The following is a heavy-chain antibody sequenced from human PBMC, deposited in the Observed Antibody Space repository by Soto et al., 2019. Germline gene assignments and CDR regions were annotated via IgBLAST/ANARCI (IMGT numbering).Heavy chain of an antibody. CDR2: ITYDGSNK. V-gene: IGHV3-30*18. CDR3: AKDLWPERGSGSPLDY. CDR1: GFSFSSYA. J-gene: IGHJ4*02. Sequence: QVQLVESGGGVVQPGESLRVSCAASGFSFSSYAMHWVRQAPGKGLERVAGITYDGSNKYYADSVKGRFTVSRDTSKNTLFLQMNSLRVEDTAVYHCAKDLWPERGSGSPLDYWGQGTLVTVSS. D-gene: IGHD6-19*01.